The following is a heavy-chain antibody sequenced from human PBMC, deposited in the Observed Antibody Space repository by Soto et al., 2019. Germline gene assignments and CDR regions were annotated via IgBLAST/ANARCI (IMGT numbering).Heavy chain of an antibody. CDR1: GFTFSSYG. Sequence: GGSLRLSCAASGFTFSSYGMHWVRQAPGKGLEWVAVILYDGSKKYYADSVKGRFTISRDNSKNTLYLQMSSLRAEDTALYYCVKDGSSGWPYFDDMDVWGQGTTVTVSS. D-gene: IGHD6-19*01. CDR3: VKDGSSGWPYFDDMDV. CDR2: ILYDGSKK. J-gene: IGHJ6*02. V-gene: IGHV3-30*18.